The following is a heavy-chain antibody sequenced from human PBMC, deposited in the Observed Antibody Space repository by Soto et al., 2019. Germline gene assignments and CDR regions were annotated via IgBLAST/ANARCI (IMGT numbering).Heavy chain of an antibody. CDR1: GGSISSSNW. Sequence: TCAVSGGSISSSNWWSWVRQPPGKGLEWIGEIYHSGSTNYNPSLKSRVTISVDKSKNQFSLKLSSVTAADTAVYYCARLNIAAAGPNWLDPWGQGALVTVSS. J-gene: IGHJ5*02. CDR2: IYHSGST. CDR3: ARLNIAAAGPNWLDP. V-gene: IGHV4-4*02. D-gene: IGHD6-13*01.